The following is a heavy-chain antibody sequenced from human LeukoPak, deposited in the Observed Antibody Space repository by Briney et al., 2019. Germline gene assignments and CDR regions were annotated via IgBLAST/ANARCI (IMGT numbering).Heavy chain of an antibody. CDR2: IIPIFGTA. Sequence: SVKVSSKASGGTFSSYAISWVRQAPGQGLEGMGGIIPIFGTANYAQKFQGRVTITTDESTSTAYMELSSLRSEDTAVYYCARDPGYCSGGSCYGPFDPWGQGTLVTVSS. D-gene: IGHD2-15*01. CDR1: GGTFSSYA. CDR3: ARDPGYCSGGSCYGPFDP. V-gene: IGHV1-69*05. J-gene: IGHJ5*02.